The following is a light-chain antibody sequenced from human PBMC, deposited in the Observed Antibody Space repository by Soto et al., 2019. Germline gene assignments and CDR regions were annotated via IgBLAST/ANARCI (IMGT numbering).Light chain of an antibody. Sequence: DIRMTQSPSTLSASVGDRVTITCRASQSIRSWLAWYQQRPGKAPKVLIYKASNLESGVPSRFSGSGSGTEFTLTISSLQPDDFATYYCQQYNSYPCTFGQGTKLEIK. V-gene: IGKV1-5*03. CDR3: QQYNSYPCT. CDR2: KAS. CDR1: QSIRSW. J-gene: IGKJ2*02.